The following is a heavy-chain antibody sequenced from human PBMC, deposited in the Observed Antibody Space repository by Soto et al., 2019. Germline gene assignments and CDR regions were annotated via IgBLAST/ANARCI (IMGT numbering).Heavy chain of an antibody. D-gene: IGHD6-19*01. CDR3: ARPWGDLTTSGWLY. CDR2: IYYSGST. V-gene: IGHV4-39*01. Sequence: QLQLQESGPGLVKPSETLSVTCTVSGGSISSSSYYWGWIRQPPGKGLEWIGSIYYSGSTYYNPSLRIRVTISVDTSKNQFSLKLSSVTAADTAVYYCARPWGDLTTSGWLYWGQGNLVTVSS. J-gene: IGHJ4*02. CDR1: GGSISSSSYY.